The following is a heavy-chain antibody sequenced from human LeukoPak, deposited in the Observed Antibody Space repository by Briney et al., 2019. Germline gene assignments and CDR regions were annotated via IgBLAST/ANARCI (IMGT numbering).Heavy chain of an antibody. CDR1: GYTFTGYY. CDR2: INPNSGGT. Sequence: ASVKVSCKASGYTFTGYYMHWVRQAPGQGLEWMGWINPNSGGTNYAQKFQGRVTMTRDTSISTAYMELSRLRSDDTAVYYCARATYYYGSGSYDAFDIWGQGTMVTVSS. D-gene: IGHD3-10*01. V-gene: IGHV1-2*02. J-gene: IGHJ3*02. CDR3: ARATYYYGSGSYDAFDI.